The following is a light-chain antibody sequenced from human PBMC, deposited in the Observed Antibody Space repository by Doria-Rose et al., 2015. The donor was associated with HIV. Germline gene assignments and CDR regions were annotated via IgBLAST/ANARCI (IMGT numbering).Light chain of an antibody. V-gene: IGKV4-1*01. CDR3: QQYYDTPS. J-gene: IGKJ3*01. CDR1: QSLLYTSKNY. Sequence: DIRLTQSPESLGMSLGERATLNCKSNQSLLYTSKNYLAWYQQKPGQPPQLLIYWASTRQSGVPARYRGSRSGTDFTLTISSLEAEDVAVYYCQQYYDTPSFGPGTTVDIK. CDR2: WAS.